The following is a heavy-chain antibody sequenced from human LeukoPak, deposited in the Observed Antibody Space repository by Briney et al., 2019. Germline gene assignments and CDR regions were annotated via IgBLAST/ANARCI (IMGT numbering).Heavy chain of an antibody. CDR2: IYYSGST. Sequence: SSETLSLTCAVYGGSFSGYYWSWIRQPPGKGLEWIGYIYYSGSTNYNPSLKSRVTISVDTSKNQFSLKLSSVTAADTAVYYCARIGFDILTGYYYAFDIWGQGTMVTVSS. CDR3: ARIGFDILTGYYYAFDI. CDR1: GGSFSGYY. V-gene: IGHV4-59*01. J-gene: IGHJ3*02. D-gene: IGHD3-9*01.